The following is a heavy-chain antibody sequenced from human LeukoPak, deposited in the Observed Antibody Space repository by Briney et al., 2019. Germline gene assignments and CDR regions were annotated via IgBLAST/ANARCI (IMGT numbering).Heavy chain of an antibody. D-gene: IGHD4-23*01. V-gene: IGHV3-74*01. CDR2: LHTDGSRT. CDR1: GXTFSSYW. Sequence: GGSLRLSCAASGXTFSSYWMHWVRQAPGKGLVWVSRLHTDGSRTNYADCVKGRFTISRDNAKNTLYLQMNSPRAEDTAVYYCVRGGGPLSSGNFWFDPWGQGTLVTVSS. CDR3: VRGGGPLSSGNFWFDP. J-gene: IGHJ5*02.